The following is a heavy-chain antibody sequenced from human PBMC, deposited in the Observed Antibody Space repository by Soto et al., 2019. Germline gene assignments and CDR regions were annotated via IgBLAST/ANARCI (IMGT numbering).Heavy chain of an antibody. D-gene: IGHD3-22*01. J-gene: IGHJ4*02. CDR1: GFAFSSYW. CDR2: IKQDESEK. Sequence: GSLRLSCAASGFAFSSYWMNWVRQAPGRGLEWVADIKQDESEKYYVDSVKGRFTISRDNAKNSLYLQMDSLRAEDTAVYYCARGDYFDRRFDYWGRGTLVTVSS. CDR3: ARGDYFDRRFDY. V-gene: IGHV3-7*03.